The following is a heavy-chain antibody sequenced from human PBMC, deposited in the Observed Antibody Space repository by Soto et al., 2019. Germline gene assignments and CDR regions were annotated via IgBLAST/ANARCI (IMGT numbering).Heavy chain of an antibody. CDR3: AKETYSGPLDY. V-gene: IGHV3-30*18. J-gene: IGHJ4*02. CDR2: ISYDGSNK. Sequence: QVQLVESGGGVVQPGRSLRLSCAASGFTFSSYGKHWVRQAPGKGLEWVAVISYDGSNKYYADSVKGRFTIPRDNSKNTRYLQMNSLRAEDTAVYYCAKETYSGPLDYWGQGTLVTVSS. CDR1: GFTFSSYG. D-gene: IGHD2-15*01.